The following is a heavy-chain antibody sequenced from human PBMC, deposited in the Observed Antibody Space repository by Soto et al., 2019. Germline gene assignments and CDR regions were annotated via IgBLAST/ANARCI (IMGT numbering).Heavy chain of an antibody. V-gene: IGHV1-69*06. CDR2: IIPIFGTA. CDR3: ASAYYYGSGSYDI. D-gene: IGHD3-10*01. J-gene: IGHJ3*02. CDR1: GGTFSSYA. Sequence: PSVKVSCKASGGTFSSYAISWVRQAPGQGLEWMGGIIPIFGTANYAQKFQGRVTITADKSTSTAYMELSSLRSEDTAVYYCASAYYYGSGSYDIWGQGTMVTVSS.